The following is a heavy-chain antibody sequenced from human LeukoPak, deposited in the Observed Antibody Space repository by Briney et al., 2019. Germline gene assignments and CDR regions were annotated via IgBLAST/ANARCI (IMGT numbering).Heavy chain of an antibody. CDR1: GGSINSYY. CDR2: IYHTGPT. D-gene: IGHD5-24*01. Sequence: PSETLSLTCTVSGGSINSYYWNWIRQPPGKGLEWIGCIYHTGPTNYNSSLKSRVTISLDRSKNQFSLKLTSVTAADTATYYCARVGGMTTINNAAFDIWGQGTMVTVSS. J-gene: IGHJ3*02. V-gene: IGHV4-59*01. CDR3: ARVGGMTTINNAAFDI.